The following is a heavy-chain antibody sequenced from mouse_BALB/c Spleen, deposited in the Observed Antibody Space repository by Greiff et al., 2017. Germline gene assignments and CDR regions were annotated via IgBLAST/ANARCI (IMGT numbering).Heavy chain of an antibody. J-gene: IGHJ3*01. CDR3: ARSRTGAWFAY. CDR2: ISYSGST. D-gene: IGHD4-1*01. Sequence: EVKLMESGPGLVKPSQSLSLTCTVTGYSITSDYAWNWIRQFPGNKLEWMGYISYSGSTSYNPSLKSRISITRDTSKNQFFLQLNSVTTEDTATYYCARSRTGAWFAYWGQGTLVTVSA. CDR1: GYSITSDYA. V-gene: IGHV3-2*02.